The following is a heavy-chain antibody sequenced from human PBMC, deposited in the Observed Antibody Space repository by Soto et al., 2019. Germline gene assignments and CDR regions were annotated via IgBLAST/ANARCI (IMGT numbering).Heavy chain of an antibody. D-gene: IGHD2-21*02. CDR3: AREPQPEVTQYFDY. CDR1: VVSISSGDYY. CDR2: IYYSGST. Sequence: SETLSLTCTFSVVSISSGDYYCSWVRQPPWKGLEWIGYIYYSGSTYYNPSLKSRVTISVDTSKNQFSLKLSSVTAADTAVYYCAREPQPEVTQYFDYWGQGTLVSVSS. J-gene: IGHJ4*02. V-gene: IGHV4-30-4*01.